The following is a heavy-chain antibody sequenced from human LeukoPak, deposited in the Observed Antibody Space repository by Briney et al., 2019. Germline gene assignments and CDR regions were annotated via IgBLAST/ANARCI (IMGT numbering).Heavy chain of an antibody. CDR3: ARNSAGKSGYYFDY. V-gene: IGHV3-21*01. CDR1: GFTFSSYS. J-gene: IGHJ4*02. Sequence: GGSLRLSCAASGFTFSSYSMNWVRQAPGKGLEWVLSISSSSSYIYYADSVKGRFTISRDNAKNSLYLQMNSLRAEDTAVYYCARNSAGKSGYYFDYWGQGTLVTVSS. D-gene: IGHD6-13*01. CDR2: ISSSSSYI.